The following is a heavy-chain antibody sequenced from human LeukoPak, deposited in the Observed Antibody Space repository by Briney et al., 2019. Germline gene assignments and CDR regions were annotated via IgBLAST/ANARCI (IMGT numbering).Heavy chain of an antibody. CDR3: AREWDSIAVATFDY. CDR1: GFTFSSYW. CDR2: INSDGSST. D-gene: IGHD6-19*01. V-gene: IGHV3-74*01. Sequence: PGGSLRLSRAASGFTFSSYWMHWVRQAPGKGLVWVSRINSDGSSTSYADSVKGRFTISRDNAKNTLYLQMNSLRAEDTAVYYCAREWDSIAVATFDYWGQGTLVTVSS. J-gene: IGHJ4*02.